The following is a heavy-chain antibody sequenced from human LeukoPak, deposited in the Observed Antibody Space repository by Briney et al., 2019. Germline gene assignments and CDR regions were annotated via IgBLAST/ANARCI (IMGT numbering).Heavy chain of an antibody. CDR3: TTDVWTSRLSDY. CDR2: TKSKSDGGPK. CDR1: GFTFSSYA. Sequence: GGSLTLSSAASGFTFSSYAMSWVRQAPGKGLEWVGRTKSKSDGGPKDYAAPVKDRFTISRDDSTNTLYLQMNSLKTEDTAVYYCTTDVWTSRLSDYWGQGTLVTVSS. V-gene: IGHV3-15*01. J-gene: IGHJ4*02. D-gene: IGHD2-21*01.